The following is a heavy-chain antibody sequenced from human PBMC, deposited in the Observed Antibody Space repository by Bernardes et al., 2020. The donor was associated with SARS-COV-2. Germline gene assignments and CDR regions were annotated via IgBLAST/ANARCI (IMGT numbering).Heavy chain of an antibody. CDR3: ARGSGTSWFDY. V-gene: IGHV1-2*04. CDR1: GYTFNDPY. D-gene: IGHD6-13*01. CDR2: INSNSGGT. J-gene: IGHJ4*02. Sequence: ASVKVSCKTSGYTFNDPYMLWVRKAPGQESKWEVWINSNSGGTNDAQKFQGWVTMTSDTSISTAYMELTRLRSDDTAVYYCARGSGTSWFDYWGQGTLVTVSS.